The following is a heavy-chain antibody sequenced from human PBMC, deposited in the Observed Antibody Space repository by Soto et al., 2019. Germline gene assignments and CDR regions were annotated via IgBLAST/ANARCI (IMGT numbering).Heavy chain of an antibody. CDR3: AKNYFFDR. V-gene: IGHV3-23*01. CDR2: VGVSGST. Sequence: GGSLRLSCAASGFTFSSFAMSWARQAPGKGLEWVSSVGVSGSTYYADSVRGRLTISRDNSKNTLYLQMDSLTAEDTAIYYCAKNYFFDRWGQGTPVTVSS. J-gene: IGHJ4*02. CDR1: GFTFSSFA.